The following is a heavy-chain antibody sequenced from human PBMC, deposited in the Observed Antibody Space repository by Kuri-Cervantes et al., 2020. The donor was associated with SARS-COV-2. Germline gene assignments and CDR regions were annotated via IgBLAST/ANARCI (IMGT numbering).Heavy chain of an antibody. J-gene: IGHJ4*02. CDR2: ISYDGSNK. V-gene: IGHV3-30-3*01. CDR3: ARGYSSGWYFDY. D-gene: IGHD6-19*01. Sequence: GESLKISCAASGFTFSSYAMHWVRQAPGKGLEWVAVISYDGSNKYYADSVKGRFTISRDNSKNTLYLQMNSLRAEDTAVYYCARGYSSGWYFDYWGQGTLVTDSS. CDR1: GFTFSSYA.